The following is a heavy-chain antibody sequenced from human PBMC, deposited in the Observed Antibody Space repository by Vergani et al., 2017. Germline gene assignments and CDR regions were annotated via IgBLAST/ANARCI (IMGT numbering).Heavy chain of an antibody. V-gene: IGHV3-9*01. J-gene: IGHJ2*01. CDR3: AKDHYDFWSGYQILSPFDL. D-gene: IGHD3-3*01. CDR1: GFTLGDYA. CDR2: ISWNSGSI. Sequence: EVHLVESGGGLVQPGRSLRLSCSGSGFTLGDYAMTWVRQAPGKGLEWVSGISWNSGSIGYADSVKGRFTISRDNAKNSLYLQMNSLRAEDTALYYCAKDHYDFWSGYQILSPFDLWGRGTLVTVSA.